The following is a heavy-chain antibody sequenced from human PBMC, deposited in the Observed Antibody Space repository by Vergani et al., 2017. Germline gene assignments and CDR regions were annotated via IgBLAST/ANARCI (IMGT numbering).Heavy chain of an antibody. CDR1: GGSFSGYY. D-gene: IGHD3-9*01. Sequence: QVQLQQWGAGLLKPSETLSLTCAVYGGSFSGYYWSWIRQPPGKGLEWIGEINHSGSTNYNPSLKSRVTISVETSKNQFSLKLSSVTAADTAVYYCARGRDDILTGYSYYYYYYMDVWGKGTTVTVSS. V-gene: IGHV4-34*01. J-gene: IGHJ6*03. CDR3: ARGRDDILTGYSYYYYYYMDV. CDR2: INHSGST.